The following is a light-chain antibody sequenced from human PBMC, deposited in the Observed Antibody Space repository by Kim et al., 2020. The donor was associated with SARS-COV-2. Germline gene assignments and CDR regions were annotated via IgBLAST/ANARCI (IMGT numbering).Light chain of an antibody. J-gene: IGKJ2*01. CDR1: QSVSTY. V-gene: IGKV3-20*01. CDR2: GAS. Sequence: EIVLTQSPGILSLSPGDRATLSCRASQSVSTYLAWYQQRPGQSPRLLIYGASSRATGIPDRFSGSGSGADFTLTIATLEPEDFAVYYCQQQGRSPPYTFGQGTKLDI. CDR3: QQQGRSPPYT.